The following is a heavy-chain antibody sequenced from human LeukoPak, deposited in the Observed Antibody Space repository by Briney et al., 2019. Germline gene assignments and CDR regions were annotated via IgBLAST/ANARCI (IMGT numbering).Heavy chain of an antibody. CDR1: GFTFSTYD. D-gene: IGHD2-15*01. CDR3: ARGDCSGGSCSSRDG. Sequence: GGSLRFSGAASGFTFSTYDLHWVGQGPGKALEWFSGTNPAGDTYYPGSVKRRFTISREDAKNSFYLQMHSLTVGDTAVYYCARGDCSGGSCSSRDGWGQGTTVTVCS. CDR2: TNPAGDT. J-gene: IGHJ6*01. V-gene: IGHV3-13*04.